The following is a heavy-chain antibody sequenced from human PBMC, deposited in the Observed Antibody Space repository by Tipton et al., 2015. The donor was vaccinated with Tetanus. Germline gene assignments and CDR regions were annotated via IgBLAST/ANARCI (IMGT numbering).Heavy chain of an antibody. CDR2: INPNDSDT. D-gene: IGHD3-10*01. Sequence: QLVQSGAEVKKPGASVKVSCKTSGYIFTGFFLHWVRQAPGQGLEWMGWINPNDSDTNYAQSFQGRVAMTRDLSTTTAFMELRALRSDDTAVYSCVLLGNSGYWGPGTLVSVSS. J-gene: IGHJ4*02. CDR3: VLLGNSGY. V-gene: IGHV1-2*02. CDR1: GYIFTGFF.